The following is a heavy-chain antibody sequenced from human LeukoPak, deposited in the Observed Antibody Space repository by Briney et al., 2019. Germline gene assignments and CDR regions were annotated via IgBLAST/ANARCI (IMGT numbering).Heavy chain of an antibody. CDR2: ISSSSSNM. D-gene: IGHD6-6*01. CDR3: ARGGRVVHGVDV. CDR1: GFTFSSYS. J-gene: IGHJ6*02. V-gene: IGHV3-48*04. Sequence: GGSLRLSCAASGFTFSSYSMNWVRQAPGKGLEWVSYISSSSSNMYYADSVKGRFTISRDNAKNTLYLQMSSLRVEDTAVYYCARGGRVVHGVDVWGQGTTVTVSS.